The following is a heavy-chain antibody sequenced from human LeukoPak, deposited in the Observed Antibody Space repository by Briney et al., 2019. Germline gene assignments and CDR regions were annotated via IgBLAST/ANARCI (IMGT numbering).Heavy chain of an antibody. CDR2: IKQDGSEK. CDR1: GLTFSSYW. V-gene: IGHV3-7*01. D-gene: IGHD1-26*01. CDR3: ARDLWTGATPTVDY. Sequence: GGSLRLSCAASGLTFSSYWMSWVRQAPGKGLEWVANIKQDGSEKYYVDSVKGRFTISRDNAKNSLYLQMNSLRAEDTAVYYCARDLWTGATPTVDYWGQGTLVTVSS. J-gene: IGHJ4*02.